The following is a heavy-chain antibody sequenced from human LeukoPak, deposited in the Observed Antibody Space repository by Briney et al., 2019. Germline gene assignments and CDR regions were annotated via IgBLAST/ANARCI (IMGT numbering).Heavy chain of an antibody. CDR1: GFTFNNGA. J-gene: IGHJ4*02. Sequence: GGSLRLSCAASGFTFNNGAVSWVRQAPGKGLEWVSLISGTGVTYYAGPVKGRFTTSRDDSKNTLYLQMNSLRAEDTALYYCASPRRGPGADYWGQGTLVTVSS. CDR2: ISGTGVT. CDR3: ASPRRGPGADY. D-gene: IGHD3-10*01. V-gene: IGHV3-23*01.